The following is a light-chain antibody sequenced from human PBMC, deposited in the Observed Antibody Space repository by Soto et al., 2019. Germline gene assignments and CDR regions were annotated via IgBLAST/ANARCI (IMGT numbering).Light chain of an antibody. Sequence: DIQMTQAPSSLSASVGDRVTITCRASQGISNYLAWYQQKPGKVPKLLIYAASTLQSGAPSRFSGSGSGTDFTRTISCLQTEDVATYYWQKYNSAPHTFGPGTKVYIK. CDR3: QKYNSAPHT. CDR2: AAS. V-gene: IGKV1-27*01. J-gene: IGKJ3*01. CDR1: QGISNY.